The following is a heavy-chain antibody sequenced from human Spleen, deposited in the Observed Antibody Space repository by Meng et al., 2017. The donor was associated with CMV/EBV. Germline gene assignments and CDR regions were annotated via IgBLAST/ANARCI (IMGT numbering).Heavy chain of an antibody. CDR3: ARGDAGSNYYGMDV. V-gene: IGHV1-2*02. D-gene: IGHD6-13*01. J-gene: IGHJ6*02. CDR1: GYTFTGYY. Sequence: ASVQVSCKASGYTFTGYYMHWVRQAPGQGLEWMGWINPNSGGTNYAQKFQGRVTMTRDTSISTAYMDLSRLRSDDTAVFYCARGDAGSNYYGMDVWGQGTTVTVSS. CDR2: INPNSGGT.